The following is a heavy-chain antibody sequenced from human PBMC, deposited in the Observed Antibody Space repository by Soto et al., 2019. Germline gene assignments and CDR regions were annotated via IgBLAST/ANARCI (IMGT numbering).Heavy chain of an antibody. V-gene: IGHV3-48*02. Sequence: EVQLVESGGGLVQPGGSLRLSCAASGFTFSSNSMNWVRQAPGKGLEWVSYISSSSTTTYYADSVKGRFTISRDNAKNSLYLQMNSLRDEDTAVYYCARDPRGYYDSRLDIWGQGTMVTVSS. CDR2: ISSSSTTT. CDR1: GFTFSSNS. D-gene: IGHD3-22*01. CDR3: ARDPRGYYDSRLDI. J-gene: IGHJ3*02.